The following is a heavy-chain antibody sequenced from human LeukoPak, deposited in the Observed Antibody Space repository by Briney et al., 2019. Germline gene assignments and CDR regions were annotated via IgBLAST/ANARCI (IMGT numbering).Heavy chain of an antibody. Sequence: SETLSLTCTVSGGSISSYYWSWIRQPPGKGLEWIGYIYYSGSTNYNPSLKSRVTISVDTSKNQFSLKLSSVTAADTAVYYCARAGPTVTYYYYYYMDVCGKGTTVTVSS. CDR3: ARAGPTVTYYYYYYMDV. CDR1: GGSISSYY. J-gene: IGHJ6*03. V-gene: IGHV4-59*01. D-gene: IGHD4-17*01. CDR2: IYYSGST.